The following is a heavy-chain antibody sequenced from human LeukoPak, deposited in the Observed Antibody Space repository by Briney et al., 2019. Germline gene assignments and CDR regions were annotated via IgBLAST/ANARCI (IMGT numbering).Heavy chain of an antibody. D-gene: IGHD3-16*02. CDR2: INPSGGST. CDR1: GYTFTSYY. J-gene: IGHJ4*02. Sequence: GASVKVSCKASGYTFTSYYMHWVRQAPGQGLEWMGIINPSGGSTSYAQKFQGRVTMTRDTSISTAYMELSRLRSDDTAVYYCARDVEMITFGGVIVYYFDYWGQGTLVTVSS. CDR3: ARDVEMITFGGVIVYYFDY. V-gene: IGHV1-46*01.